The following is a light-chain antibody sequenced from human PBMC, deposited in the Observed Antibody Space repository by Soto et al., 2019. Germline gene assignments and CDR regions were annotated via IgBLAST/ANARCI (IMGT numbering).Light chain of an antibody. V-gene: IGKV3-20*01. CDR3: QQYGSSLWT. Sequence: ENVLTQSPGTLSLSPGERATLSCRASQSVSTPYLAWYQQKPGQAPRLVIYSTSTRASGIPDRFSGSGSGTDFSLTISRLEPEDFAVYYCQQYGSSLWTFGQGTKVEIK. CDR1: QSVSTPY. J-gene: IGKJ1*01. CDR2: STS.